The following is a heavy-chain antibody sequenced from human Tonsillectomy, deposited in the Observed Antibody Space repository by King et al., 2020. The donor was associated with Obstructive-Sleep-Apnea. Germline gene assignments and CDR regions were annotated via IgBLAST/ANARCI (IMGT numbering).Heavy chain of an antibody. J-gene: IGHJ6*02. CDR2: ISAYNGNR. CDR1: DYTFNNYG. CDR3: ARDVGSIGGAASGGEAYGMDV. D-gene: IGHD1-26*01. V-gene: IGHV1-18*01. Sequence: QLVQSGAEVKKPGASVKVSCKASDYTFNNYGISWVRQAPGQGLEWLGWISAYNGNRNYAQRVQGRVTKTTDPSTRTAYMELRSLRSDDTAVYYCARDVGSIGGAASGGEAYGMDVWGQGTTVTVSS.